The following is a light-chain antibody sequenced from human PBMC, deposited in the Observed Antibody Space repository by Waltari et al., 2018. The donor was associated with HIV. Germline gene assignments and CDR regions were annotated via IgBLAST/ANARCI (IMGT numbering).Light chain of an antibody. CDR3: SSYVGSARL. V-gene: IGLV2-14*03. CDR2: DVK. Sequence: QSDLTQPASVSGSPGQSITISCTATNSALSNYISWYQHHPGDAPKLILFDVKRRPSGISVRFSGSKSGNTSSLTISWLQADDEADYFCSSYVGSARLFGGGTKVTVL. CDR1: NSALSNY. J-gene: IGLJ2*01.